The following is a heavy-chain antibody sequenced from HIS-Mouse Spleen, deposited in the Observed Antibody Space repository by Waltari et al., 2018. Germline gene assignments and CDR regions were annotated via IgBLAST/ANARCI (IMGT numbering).Heavy chain of an antibody. CDR3: ARGALRGSYYWGEYFQH. V-gene: IGHV4-34*01. Sequence: QVQLQQWGAGLLKPSETLSLTCAVYGGSFSGYYWSWIRQPPGKGREWIGEINHSGSTTSNPSLKSRVTISVDTSKNQFSLKLSSVTAADTAVYYCARGALRGSYYWGEYFQHWGQGTLVTVSS. D-gene: IGHD1-26*01. J-gene: IGHJ1*01. CDR1: GGSFSGYY. CDR2: INHSGST.